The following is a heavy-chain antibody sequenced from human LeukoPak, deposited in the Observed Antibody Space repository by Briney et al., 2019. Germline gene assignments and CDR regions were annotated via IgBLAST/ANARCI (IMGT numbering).Heavy chain of an antibody. CDR2: IYHNGNT. J-gene: IGHJ4*02. CDR1: GYSISSGYY. D-gene: IGHD5-18*01. CDR3: ARVRYNYGDSDY. Sequence: SGTLSLTCAVSGYSISSGYYWGWIRQPPGKGLEWIGTIYHNGNTYYNPSLKSRVTISVDTSKNQFSLKLSSVTAADTAVYYCARVRYNYGDSDYWGQGTLVTVSS. V-gene: IGHV4-38-2*01.